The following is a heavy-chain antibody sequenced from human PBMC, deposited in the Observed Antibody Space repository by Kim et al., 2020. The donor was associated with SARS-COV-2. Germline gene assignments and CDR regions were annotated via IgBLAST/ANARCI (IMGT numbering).Heavy chain of an antibody. D-gene: IGHD6-19*01. V-gene: IGHV3-30*18. CDR3: AKEVAVVGNYYYYGMDV. CDR1: GFTFSSYG. CDR2: ISYDGSNK. Sequence: GGSLRLSCAASGFTFSSYGMHWVRQAPGKGLEWVAVISYDGSNKYYADSVKGRFTISRDNSKNTLYLQMNSLRAEDTAVYYCAKEVAVVGNYYYYGMDVWGQGTTVTVSS. J-gene: IGHJ6*02.